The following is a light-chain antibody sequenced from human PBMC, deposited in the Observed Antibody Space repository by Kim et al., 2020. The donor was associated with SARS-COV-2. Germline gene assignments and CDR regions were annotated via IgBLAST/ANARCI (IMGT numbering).Light chain of an antibody. CDR1: NIDSRS. CDR3: QVWDSSSDHVV. V-gene: IGLV3-21*04. Sequence: APGQTARSTCGGDNIDSRSVYWYQQKTGRAPILVIYYDTDRPSGIPERFSGTDSGNTATLTISRVEAGDEADYYCQVWDSSSDHVVFGGGTQLTVL. CDR2: YDT. J-gene: IGLJ2*01.